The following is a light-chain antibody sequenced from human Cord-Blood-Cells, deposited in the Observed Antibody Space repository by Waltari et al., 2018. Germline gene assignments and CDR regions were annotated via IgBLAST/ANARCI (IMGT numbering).Light chain of an antibody. CDR2: EVS. CDR1: SSAVGGYNY. V-gene: IGLV2-8*01. CDR3: SSYAGSNNFV. J-gene: IGLJ1*01. Sequence: QSALTQPPSASGSPAQSVTISCTGTSSAVGGYNYFSWYQQHPGKAPNLMIYEVSKRPSGVPDRFSGSKSGNTASLTVSGLQAEDEADYYCSSYAGSNNFVFGTGTKVTVL.